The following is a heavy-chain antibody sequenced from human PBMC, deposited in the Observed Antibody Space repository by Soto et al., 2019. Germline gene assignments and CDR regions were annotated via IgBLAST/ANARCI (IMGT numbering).Heavy chain of an antibody. V-gene: IGHV3-23*01. J-gene: IGHJ6*02. CDR1: GFTFNNYA. CDR2: ISDSGGRT. CDR3: AKDALGDYFYYGMDV. Sequence: GGSRRLSCAVSGFTFNNYAMNWVRQAPGKGLEWVSSISDSGGRTYYADSVKGRFTISRDNSKNTPYLQMNSLRAEDTAIYYCAKDALGDYFYYGMDVWGQGTTVTVSS.